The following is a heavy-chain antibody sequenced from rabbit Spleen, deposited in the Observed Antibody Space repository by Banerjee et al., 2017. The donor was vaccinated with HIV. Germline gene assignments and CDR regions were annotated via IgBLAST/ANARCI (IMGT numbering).Heavy chain of an antibody. J-gene: IGHJ3*01. CDR1: GIDFTNYY. D-gene: IGHD4-1*01. CDR3: AKDIVPWLGLTRLDL. CDR2: IYAAKGST. V-gene: IGHV1S7*01. Sequence: QLTETGGGLVQPGGSLTLSCKASGIDFTNYYISWVRQAPGKGLEWLGIIYAAKGSTDDASWVNGRFTLSSDTAQSTVDLKMTILTAADTAPYFCAKDIVPWLGLTRLDLWGPGTLVTVS.